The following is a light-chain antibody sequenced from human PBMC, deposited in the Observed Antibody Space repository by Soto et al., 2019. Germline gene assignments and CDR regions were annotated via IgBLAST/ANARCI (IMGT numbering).Light chain of an antibody. V-gene: IGKV3-15*01. Sequence: EIVLTQSPGTLSLSPGERATLSCRASQSVSSYLAWYQQKPGQAPRLLIYGASTRATGIPVRFSGSGSGTEFTLTITSLQPEDFAVYYCQEYNNWRPITFGGGTKVDIK. CDR1: QSVSSY. CDR3: QEYNNWRPIT. J-gene: IGKJ4*01. CDR2: GAS.